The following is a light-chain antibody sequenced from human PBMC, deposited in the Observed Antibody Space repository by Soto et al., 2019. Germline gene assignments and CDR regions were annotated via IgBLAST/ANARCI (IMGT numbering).Light chain of an antibody. CDR2: GAS. Sequence: ERVMTQSPAALSVSLGERATLSCRASQSVDNKLAWYQFKPGQAPRLLIYGASTRATGVPTRFSGSGSGTEFTLTIGSLQSEDFAVYYCQQYGSSPRFTFGPGTKVDIK. V-gene: IGKV3-15*01. CDR3: QQYGSSPRFT. J-gene: IGKJ3*01. CDR1: QSVDNK.